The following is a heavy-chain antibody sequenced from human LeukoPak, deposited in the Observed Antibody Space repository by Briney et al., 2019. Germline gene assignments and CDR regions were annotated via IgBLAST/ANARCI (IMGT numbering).Heavy chain of an antibody. CDR2: ISAYNGNT. CDR3: ARPGAADAFDI. V-gene: IGHV1-18*01. Sequence: GASVKVSCKASGYTFTSYGISWVRQAPGQGLEWMGWISAYNGNTIDAQKLQGRVTITTDPSRSPAYTEMRRLRSDDATVYYCARPGAADAFDIWGQGTMVTVSS. D-gene: IGHD7-27*01. CDR1: GYTFTSYG. J-gene: IGHJ3*02.